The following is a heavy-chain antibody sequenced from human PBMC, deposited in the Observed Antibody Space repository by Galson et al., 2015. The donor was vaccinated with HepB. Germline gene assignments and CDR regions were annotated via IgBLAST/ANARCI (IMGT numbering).Heavy chain of an antibody. Sequence: SLRLSCAGSGFIFRHHAMAWIRQAPGKGLEWVSGINGRGSTRSYSDAVKGRFSISRDKSKDTVFLQMDNLGAEDTAVYYCVKGGSWFGGDWFDPWGQGALVTVS. CDR1: GFIFRHHA. CDR2: INGRGSTR. CDR3: VKGGSWFGGDWFDP. D-gene: IGHD3-16*01. V-gene: IGHV3-23*01. J-gene: IGHJ5*02.